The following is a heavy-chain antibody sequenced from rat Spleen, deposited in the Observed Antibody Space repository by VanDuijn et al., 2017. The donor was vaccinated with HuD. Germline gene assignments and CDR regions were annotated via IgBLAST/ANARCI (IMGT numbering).Heavy chain of an antibody. V-gene: IGHV5S23*01. CDR1: GFTFSNYD. Sequence: EVQLVESGGGLLQPGGSLKLSCAASGFTFSNYDMAWVRQAPAKGLEWVASINTGGGRTYYRDSVQGRFTISRDNAKNTLYLQMDSLRSEDTATYYCTRHDNMGTASWFAYWGQGTLVTVSS. J-gene: IGHJ3*01. CDR3: TRHDNMGTASWFAY. D-gene: IGHD1-5*01. CDR2: INTGGGRT.